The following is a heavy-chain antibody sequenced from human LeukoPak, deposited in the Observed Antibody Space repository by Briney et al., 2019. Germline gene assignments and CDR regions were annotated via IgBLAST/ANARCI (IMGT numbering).Heavy chain of an antibody. CDR1: GGSISSYY. CDR2: IYYSGST. V-gene: IGHV4-59*01. J-gene: IGHJ5*02. D-gene: IGHD2-2*01. Sequence: SETLSLTCTVSGGSISSYYWSWIRQPPGKGPEWIGYIYYSGSTNYNPSLKSRVTISVDTSKNQFSLKLSSVTAADTAVYYCARSCTSCWFDPWGQGTLVTVSS. CDR3: ARSCTSCWFDP.